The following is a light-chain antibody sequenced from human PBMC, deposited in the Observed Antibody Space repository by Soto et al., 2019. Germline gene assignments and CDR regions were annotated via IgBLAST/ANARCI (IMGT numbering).Light chain of an antibody. CDR3: CSFAGSYTFWV. V-gene: IGLV2-11*01. CDR1: SSDVGDYNY. J-gene: IGLJ3*02. Sequence: SVLTQPRSVSGSPGQSVTISCTGTSSDVGDYNYVSWYQQYPGKAPKLVIYDVSKRPSGVPDRFSGSKSGNTASLTISGLQAEDEADYYCCSFAGSYTFWVFGGGTTLTVL. CDR2: DVS.